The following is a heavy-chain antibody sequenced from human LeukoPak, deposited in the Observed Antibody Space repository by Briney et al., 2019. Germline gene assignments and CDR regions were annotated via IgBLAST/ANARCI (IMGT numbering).Heavy chain of an antibody. CDR2: INHSGST. Sequence: SETLSLTCTVSGYSISSGYCWAWMRQPPGKGLEWIGSINHSGSTYYNPSLKSRVTVSVDTSKNQVSLRLSSVTAADTAVYYCARVCSSGRCLDYWGQGTLVTVSS. CDR1: GYSISSGYC. CDR3: ARVCSSGRCLDY. V-gene: IGHV4-38-2*02. J-gene: IGHJ4*02. D-gene: IGHD2-15*01.